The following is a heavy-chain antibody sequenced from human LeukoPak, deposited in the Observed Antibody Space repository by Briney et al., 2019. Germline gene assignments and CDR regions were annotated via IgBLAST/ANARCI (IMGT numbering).Heavy chain of an antibody. D-gene: IGHD6-13*01. CDR2: INPNSGGT. Sequence: GASVKVSCKASGYTSTGYYMHWVRQAPGHGLEWMGRINPNSGGTNYAQKFQGRVTMTRDTSISTAYMELSRLRSDDTAVYYCAKGDSSSFDYWGQGTLVTVSS. V-gene: IGHV1-2*06. CDR1: GYTSTGYY. J-gene: IGHJ4*02. CDR3: AKGDSSSFDY.